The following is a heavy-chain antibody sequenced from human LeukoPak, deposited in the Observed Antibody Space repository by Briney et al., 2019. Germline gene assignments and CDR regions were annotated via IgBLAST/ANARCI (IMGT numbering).Heavy chain of an antibody. CDR1: GGSISSSSYY. D-gene: IGHD4-23*01. CDR3: ASLDYGGNSDYYMDV. Sequence: SETLSLTCTVSGGSISSSSYYWGWIRQPPGKGLEWIGSIYYSGSTYYNPSLKSRVTISVDTSKNQFSLKLSSVTAADTAVYYCASLDYGGNSDYYMDVWGKGTTVTVSS. V-gene: IGHV4-39*01. J-gene: IGHJ6*03. CDR2: IYYSGST.